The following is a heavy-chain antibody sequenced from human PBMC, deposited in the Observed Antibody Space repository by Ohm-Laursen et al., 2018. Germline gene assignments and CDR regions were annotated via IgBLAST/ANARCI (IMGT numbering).Heavy chain of an antibody. Sequence: SLRLSCAASAFTFDDYAIHWVRQAPGKGLEWVSGISWNSGSIGYADSVKGRFTISRDNAKNSLYLQMNSLRAEDTALYYCAKDINDSWSGPQYYFDYWGQGTLVTVSS. J-gene: IGHJ4*02. CDR1: AFTFDDYA. CDR2: ISWNSGSI. D-gene: IGHD3-3*01. CDR3: AKDINDSWSGPQYYFDY. V-gene: IGHV3-9*01.